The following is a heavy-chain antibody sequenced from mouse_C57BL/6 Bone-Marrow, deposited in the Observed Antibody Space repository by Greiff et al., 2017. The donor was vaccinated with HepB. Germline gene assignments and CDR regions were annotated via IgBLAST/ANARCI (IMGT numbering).Heavy chain of an antibody. Sequence: VQLQQSGAELVRPGASVKLSCKASGYTFTDYYINWVKQRPGQGLEWIARIYPGSGNTYYNEKFKGKATLTAEKSSSTAYMQLSSLTSEDSAVYFCARTTMVTYYFDYWGQGTTLTVSS. D-gene: IGHD2-2*01. CDR2: IYPGSGNT. V-gene: IGHV1-76*01. J-gene: IGHJ2*01. CDR3: ARTTMVTYYFDY. CDR1: GYTFTDYY.